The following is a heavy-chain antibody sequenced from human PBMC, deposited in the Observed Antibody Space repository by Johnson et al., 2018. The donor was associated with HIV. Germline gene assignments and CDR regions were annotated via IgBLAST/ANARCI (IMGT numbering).Heavy chain of an antibody. J-gene: IGHJ3*02. CDR3: VQGVPNPAGAFDI. V-gene: IGHV3-13*01. Sequence: VQLVESGGRVVQPGRSLRLSCATSGFTFSSYGMHWVRQATGKGLEWVSAIGTAGDTYYPGSVKGRFTISRENAKNSLYLQMNSLRAGDTAVYYCVQGVPNPAGAFDIWGRGTMVTVSS. D-gene: IGHD6-19*01. CDR1: GFTFSSYG. CDR2: IGTAGDT.